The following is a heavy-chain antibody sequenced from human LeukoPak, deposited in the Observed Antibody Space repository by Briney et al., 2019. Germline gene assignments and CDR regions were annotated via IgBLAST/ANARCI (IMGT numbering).Heavy chain of an antibody. CDR3: ARWTGTTLDY. V-gene: IGHV3-66*01. CDR1: GFTVSSKY. D-gene: IGHD1-7*01. J-gene: IGHJ4*02. Sequence: GGSLRLSCAASGFTVSSKYMSWVRQAPGKGLEWVSVINSGGNTYYADSVKGRFTISRDNSKNTLYLQMNSLRAEDTALYYCARWTGTTLDYWGQGTLVTVSS. CDR2: INSGGNT.